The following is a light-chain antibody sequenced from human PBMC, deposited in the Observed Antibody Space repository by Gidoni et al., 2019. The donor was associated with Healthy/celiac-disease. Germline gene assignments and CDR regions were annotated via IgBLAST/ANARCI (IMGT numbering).Light chain of an antibody. CDR2: LGS. Sequence: DIVMTQSPLSLPVTSGEPASISCRSSQSLLHNNGYNYLDWYLQKPGQSPQLLIYLGSNRASGVPDRFSGSGSGTDFTLKISRVEAEDVGVYYCMQALQTPPTFGQGTKVEIK. J-gene: IGKJ1*01. V-gene: IGKV2-28*01. CDR1: QSLLHNNGYNY. CDR3: MQALQTPPT.